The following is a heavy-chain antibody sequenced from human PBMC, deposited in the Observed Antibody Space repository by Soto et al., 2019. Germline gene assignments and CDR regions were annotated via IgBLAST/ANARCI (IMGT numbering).Heavy chain of an antibody. Sequence: GESLKISCKGSGYSFTSYWISWVRQMPGKGLEWMGRIDPSDSYTNYSPSFQGHVTISADKSISTAYLQWSSLKASDTAMYYCARLAYCGGDCYWFDYWGQGTLVTVSS. J-gene: IGHJ4*02. CDR3: ARLAYCGGDCYWFDY. CDR2: IDPSDSYT. V-gene: IGHV5-10-1*01. CDR1: GYSFTSYW. D-gene: IGHD2-21*02.